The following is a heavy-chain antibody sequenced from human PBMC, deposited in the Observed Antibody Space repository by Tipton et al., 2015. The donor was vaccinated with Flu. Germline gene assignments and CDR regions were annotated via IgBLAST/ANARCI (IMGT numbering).Heavy chain of an antibody. J-gene: IGHJ4*02. V-gene: IGHV4-31*03. CDR2: IYYSGTT. CDR3: ARAGIPGGSGRKPFEY. CDR1: GGSISSGGYY. D-gene: IGHD3-10*01. Sequence: TLSLTCSVSGGSISSGGYYWSWIRQHPGKGLEWIGYIYYSGTTFYSPSLKSRVTISVDTSKNQFSLKLSSVTAADTAVYYCARAGIPGGSGRKPFEYWGQGTLVTVSS.